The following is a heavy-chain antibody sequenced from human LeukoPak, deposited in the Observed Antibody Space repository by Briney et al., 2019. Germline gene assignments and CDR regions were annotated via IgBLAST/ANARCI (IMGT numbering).Heavy chain of an antibody. CDR2: INPNSGGT. J-gene: IGHJ4*02. V-gene: IGHV1-2*02. CDR1: GYTFTGYY. D-gene: IGHD3-22*01. CDR3: ARDYYDSSGYYSFDY. Sequence: ASVKVSCKASGYTFTGYYMHWVRQAPGQGLEWMGWINPNSGGTNYAQKFQGRVTTTRDTSISTAYMELSRLRSDDTAVYYCARDYYDSSGYYSFDYWGQGTLVTVSS.